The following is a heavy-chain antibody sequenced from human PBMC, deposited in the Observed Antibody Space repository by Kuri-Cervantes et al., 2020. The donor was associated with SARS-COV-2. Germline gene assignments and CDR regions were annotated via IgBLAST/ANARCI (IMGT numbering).Heavy chain of an antibody. CDR2: MNPNSGNT. CDR1: GYTFTSYD. CDR3: ARGPTFPYYYYMDV. V-gene: IGHV1-8*03. Sequence: ASVKVSCKASGYTFTSYDINWVRQATGQGLEWMGWMNPNSGNTGYAQKFQGRVTITRNTSISTAYMELCSLRSEDTAVYYCARGPTFPYYYYMDVWGKGTTVTVSS. J-gene: IGHJ6*03.